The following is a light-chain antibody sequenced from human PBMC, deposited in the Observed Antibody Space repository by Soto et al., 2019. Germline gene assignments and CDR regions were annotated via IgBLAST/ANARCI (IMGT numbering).Light chain of an antibody. CDR1: QSVTSSY. CDR2: GTS. J-gene: IGKJ4*01. Sequence: EIVLTQSPGTLSLSPGERATLSCRASQSVTSSYLGWYQQKPGQAPRLLIYGTSSRATGIPDRFSGSASGTDFTLTISRLEPEDSAVYYCHQYSSSLTVGGGTKVEIK. V-gene: IGKV3-20*01. CDR3: HQYSSSLT.